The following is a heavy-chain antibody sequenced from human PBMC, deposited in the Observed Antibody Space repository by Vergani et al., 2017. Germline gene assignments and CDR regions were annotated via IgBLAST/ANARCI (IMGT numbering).Heavy chain of an antibody. D-gene: IGHD3-22*01. CDR3: AKHYYDSSGRADAFDI. CDR1: GFTFSSYA. CDR2: ISGSGGST. Sequence: EVQLLESGGGLVQHGGSLRLSCEASGFTFSSYAMSWVRQAPGKGLEWVSAISGSGGSTYYADSVKGRFTISRDNSKNTLYLQMNSLRAEDTAVYYCAKHYYDSSGRADAFDIWGQGTMVTVSS. V-gene: IGHV3-23*01. J-gene: IGHJ3*02.